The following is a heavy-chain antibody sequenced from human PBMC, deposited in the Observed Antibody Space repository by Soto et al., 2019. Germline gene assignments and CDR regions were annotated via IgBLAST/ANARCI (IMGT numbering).Heavy chain of an antibody. V-gene: IGHV3-23*01. Sequence: PGGSLRLSCAASGFIFHDYAMSWVRQAPGKGLDWVALITSTGDRIYYADFVKGRFTISRDNSNKTLYLQISSLGAGDSATYYCAKGTGHYPWGFDFWGRGTLVTVSS. CDR1: GFIFHDYA. J-gene: IGHJ4*02. D-gene: IGHD3-9*01. CDR2: ITSTGDRI. CDR3: AKGTGHYPWGFDF.